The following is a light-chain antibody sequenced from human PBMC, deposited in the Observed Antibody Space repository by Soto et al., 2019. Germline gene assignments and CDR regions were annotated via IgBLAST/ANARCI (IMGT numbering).Light chain of an antibody. CDR2: AAS. Sequence: EIVLTQSPGTLPASPGERVTLSCRASQSVSSSSLAWYQQKPGQAPRLLIYAASSRATGIPDRFSGSGSGTDFALTISRLEPEDFAVYSCQQYDTSPPTFGQGTKVDIK. CDR3: QQYDTSPPT. CDR1: QSVSSSS. J-gene: IGKJ1*01. V-gene: IGKV3-20*01.